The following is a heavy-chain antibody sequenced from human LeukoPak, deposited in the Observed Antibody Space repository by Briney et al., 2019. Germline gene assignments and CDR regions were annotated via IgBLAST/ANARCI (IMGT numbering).Heavy chain of an antibody. CDR1: GFTFSSYS. V-gene: IGHV3-30*03. D-gene: IGHD6-19*01. J-gene: IGHJ4*02. Sequence: PGGSLRLSCAASGFTFSSYSMNWVRQAPGKGLEWVAVISYDGSNKYYADSVKGRFTISRDNSKNTLYLQMNSLRAEDTAVYYCARCSGWLYYFDYWGQGTLVTVSS. CDR2: ISYDGSNK. CDR3: ARCSGWLYYFDY.